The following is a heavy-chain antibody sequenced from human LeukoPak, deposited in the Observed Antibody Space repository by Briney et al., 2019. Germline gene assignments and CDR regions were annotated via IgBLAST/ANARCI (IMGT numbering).Heavy chain of an antibody. J-gene: IGHJ4*02. V-gene: IGHV4-59*01. CDR3: ARVGLIFYYGSQTPPSHFDH. Sequence: MPSETRSLTCPVSRGCIKNDYWGWIRQPPGKGQEWIGYIYYTGSTSYSPSLQSRVTIFVDTSKNQFSLRLGSVTAADTAMYYCARVGLIFYYGSQTPPSHFDHWGQGTLVTVSS. CDR2: IYYTGST. D-gene: IGHD3-10*01. CDR1: RGCIKNDY.